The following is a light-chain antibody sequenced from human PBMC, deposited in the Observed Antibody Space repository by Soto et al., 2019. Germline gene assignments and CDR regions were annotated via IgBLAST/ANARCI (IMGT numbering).Light chain of an antibody. V-gene: IGKV1-27*01. CDR3: QKHDNAPLT. CDR1: QSIDRW. CDR2: HAS. J-gene: IGKJ4*01. Sequence: DIQMTQSPSTLPASVGDRVTITFRASQSIDRWLAWYQQRPGKAPKILIYHASTLRSGVPSRFSGSGSGTDFTLTISSLQPEDVATYYCQKHDNAPLTFGGGTKVDIK.